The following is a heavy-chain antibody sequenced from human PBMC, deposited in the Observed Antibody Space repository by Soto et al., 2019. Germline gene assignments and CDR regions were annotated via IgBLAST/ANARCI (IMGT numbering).Heavy chain of an antibody. CDR1: GFTFSSYA. D-gene: IGHD1-26*01. J-gene: IGHJ4*02. V-gene: IGHV3-23*01. CDR2: ISGSGGST. Sequence: EVQLLESGGGLVQPGGSLRLSCAASGFTFSSYAMSWVRQAPGKGLEWVSAISGSGGSTYYADSVKGRFTISRDNSKNTLYMQMNSLRAEDTAVYYCAKDLSPVGASDSWGQGTLVTVSS. CDR3: AKDLSPVGASDS.